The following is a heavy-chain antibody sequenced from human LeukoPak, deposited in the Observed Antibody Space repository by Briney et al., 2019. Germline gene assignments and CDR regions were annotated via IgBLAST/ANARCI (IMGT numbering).Heavy chain of an antibody. CDR3: ARDQGPRNCSSTSCYWDY. Sequence: ASVKVSCKASGYTFTGYYMHWVRQAPGQGLEWMGRINPNSGGTNYAQKFQGRVTMTRDTSISTAYMELSRLRSDDTAVYYCARDQGPRNCSSTSCYWDYWGQGTLVTVSS. V-gene: IGHV1-2*06. CDR1: GYTFTGYY. J-gene: IGHJ4*02. D-gene: IGHD2-2*01. CDR2: INPNSGGT.